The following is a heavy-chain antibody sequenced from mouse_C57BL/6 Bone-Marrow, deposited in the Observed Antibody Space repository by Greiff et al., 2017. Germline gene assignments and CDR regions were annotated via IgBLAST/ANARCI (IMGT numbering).Heavy chain of an antibody. CDR1: GYTFTSYG. J-gene: IGHJ3*01. D-gene: IGHD1-1*01. V-gene: IGHV1-81*01. CDR3: ARSYYGSSPWFAY. Sequence: QVQLQQSGAELARPGASVKLSCKASGYTFTSYGISWVKQRTGQGLEWIGGIYPRSGNTYYNEKFKGKATLTADKSSSTAYMELRNLTSEESAVYFWARSYYGSSPWFAYWGQGTLVTVSA. CDR2: IYPRSGNT.